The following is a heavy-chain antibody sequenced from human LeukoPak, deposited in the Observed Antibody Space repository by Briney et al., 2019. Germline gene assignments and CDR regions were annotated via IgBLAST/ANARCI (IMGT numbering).Heavy chain of an antibody. CDR3: ARDRAAAAYYYYGMDV. V-gene: IGHV4-4*07. CDR1: GGSLSSYY. Sequence: SETLSLTCTVSGGSLSSYYWSWLRQPAGKGLEWIGRIYTSGSTNYNPSLKSRVTMSVDTSKNQFSLKLSSVTAADTAVYYCARDRAAAAYYYYGMDVWGQGTTVTVSS. D-gene: IGHD6-13*01. J-gene: IGHJ6*02. CDR2: IYTSGST.